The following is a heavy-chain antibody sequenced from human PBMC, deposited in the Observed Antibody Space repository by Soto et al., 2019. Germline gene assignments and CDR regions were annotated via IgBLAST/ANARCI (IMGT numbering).Heavy chain of an antibody. CDR2: LSYDGSSK. Sequence: QVPLVESGGGVVQPGRSLGLSCAGSGFTFSNSDLHWVRQAPGTGLVWVAVLSYDGSSKNYADSVKGRLTIPRANSKNTLYLQLNSLRPEDTAVYFCAKDESQMLRGGMPYWGQGTLVTVSS. CDR1: GFTFSNSD. D-gene: IGHD3-16*01. CDR3: AKDESQMLRGGMPY. V-gene: IGHV3-30*18. J-gene: IGHJ4*02.